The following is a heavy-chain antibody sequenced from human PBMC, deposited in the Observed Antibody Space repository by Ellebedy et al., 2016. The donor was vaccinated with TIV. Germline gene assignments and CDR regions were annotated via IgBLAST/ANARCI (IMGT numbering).Heavy chain of an antibody. CDR1: GGTFSSYA. V-gene: IGHV1-69*13. D-gene: IGHD3-22*01. J-gene: IGHJ4*02. CDR2: IIPIFGTA. Sequence: AASVKVSCKASGGTFSSYAISWVRQAPGQGLDWMGGIIPIFGTANYAQKFQGRVTITADESTSTAYMELRSLRSDDTAVYYCAGGYDSSGYYWDWGQGTLVTVSS. CDR3: AGGYDSSGYYWD.